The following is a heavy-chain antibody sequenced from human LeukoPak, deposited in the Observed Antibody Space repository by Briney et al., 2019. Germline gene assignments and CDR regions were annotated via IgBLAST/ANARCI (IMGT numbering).Heavy chain of an antibody. CDR3: AHSRLGNVDY. CDR2: IFWDDDK. J-gene: IGHJ4*02. Sequence: TLSLTCTVSGGSISSGDYYWSWIRQPPGKALEWLALIFWDDDKRYSPSLKSRLTIMKDTSKNQVVLTMTNMDPVDTATYYCAHSRLGNVDYWGQGTLVTVSS. CDR1: GGSISSGDYY. D-gene: IGHD3-9*01. V-gene: IGHV2-5*08.